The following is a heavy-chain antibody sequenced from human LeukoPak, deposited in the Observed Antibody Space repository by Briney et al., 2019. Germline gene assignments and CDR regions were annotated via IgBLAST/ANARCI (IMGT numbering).Heavy chain of an antibody. CDR1: GFTFSNAW. Sequence: GGSLRLSCAASGFTFSNAWMNWVRQAPGKGLEWVSYISSSGSTIYYADSVKGRFTISRDNAKNSLYLQMNSLRAEDTAVYYCARVVDTAMVGDFDYWGQGTLVTVSS. D-gene: IGHD5-18*01. V-gene: IGHV3-48*04. CDR2: ISSSGSTI. CDR3: ARVVDTAMVGDFDY. J-gene: IGHJ4*02.